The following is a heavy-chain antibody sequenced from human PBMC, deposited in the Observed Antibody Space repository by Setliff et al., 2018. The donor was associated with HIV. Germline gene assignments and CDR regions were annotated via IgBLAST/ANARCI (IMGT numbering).Heavy chain of an antibody. D-gene: IGHD3-10*01. V-gene: IGHV4-39*01. J-gene: IGHJ6*02. CDR2: IYYSGST. Sequence: PSETLSLTCTVSGGSISSSSYYWGWIRQPPGKGLEWIGSIYYSGSTYYNPSLKSRVTISVDTSKNQFSLKLSSVTAADTAVYYCAGLRITMVRGVINYYYGMDVWGQGTTVTVSS. CDR3: AGLRITMVRGVINYYYGMDV. CDR1: GGSISSSSYY.